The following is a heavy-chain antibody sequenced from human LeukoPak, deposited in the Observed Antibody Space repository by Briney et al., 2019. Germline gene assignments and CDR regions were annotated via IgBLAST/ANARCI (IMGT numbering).Heavy chain of an antibody. J-gene: IGHJ1*01. CDR3: ARGIAVAGADARAEYFQH. CDR2: IYYSGST. CDR1: GGSISSYY. D-gene: IGHD6-19*01. V-gene: IGHV4-59*01. Sequence: SETLSLTCTVSGGSISSYYWSWLRQPPGKGLEWVGYIYYSGSTNYNPSLKSRVTISVDTSKNQFSLKLSSVTAADTAVYYCARGIAVAGADARAEYFQHWGQGTLVTVSS.